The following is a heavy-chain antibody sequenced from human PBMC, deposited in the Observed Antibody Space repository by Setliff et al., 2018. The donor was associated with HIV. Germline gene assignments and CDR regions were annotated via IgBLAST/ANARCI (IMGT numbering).Heavy chain of an antibody. J-gene: IGHJ4*02. Sequence: SVTVSCKVSGGSFSSFAIGWVRQAPGHGLEWMGGIIPVSGTTNYAQKVQGRVTLSADESTSTAYMQLSSLTSEDTAVYYCARGRWLQSFDYWGQGTLVTVSS. D-gene: IGHD5-12*01. CDR3: ARGRWLQSFDY. CDR2: IIPVSGTT. V-gene: IGHV1-69*13. CDR1: GGSFSSFA.